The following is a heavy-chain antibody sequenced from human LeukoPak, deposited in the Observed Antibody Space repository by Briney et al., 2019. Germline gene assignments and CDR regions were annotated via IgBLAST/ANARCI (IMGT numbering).Heavy chain of an antibody. Sequence: GESLKISCQASGYSFTSSWIGWARQMPGKGLEWMAIINPGDSDTRYRPSFQGQVTISADKSISTVYFQWGSLKASDTAMYYCARQPGAGWFDPWGQGTLVTVSS. J-gene: IGHJ5*02. CDR1: GYSFTSSW. CDR3: ARQPGAGWFDP. D-gene: IGHD3-10*01. CDR2: INPGDSDT. V-gene: IGHV5-51*01.